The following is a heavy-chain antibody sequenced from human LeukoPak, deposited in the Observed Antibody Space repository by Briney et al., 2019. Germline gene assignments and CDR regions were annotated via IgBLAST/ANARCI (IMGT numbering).Heavy chain of an antibody. CDR1: GFTFSSYV. J-gene: IGHJ4*02. D-gene: IGHD1-26*01. CDR3: AKDQLSGSLPTTFGDFDY. Sequence: GGSLRLSCAASGFTFSSYVMSWVRQAPGKGLEWVSAISGSGGSTYYADSVKGRFTISRDNSKNTLYLQMNSLRAEDTAVYYCAKDQLSGSLPTTFGDFDYWGQGTLVTVSS. V-gene: IGHV3-23*01. CDR2: ISGSGGST.